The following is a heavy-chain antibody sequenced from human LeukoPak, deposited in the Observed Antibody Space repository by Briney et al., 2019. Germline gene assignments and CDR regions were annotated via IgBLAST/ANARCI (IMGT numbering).Heavy chain of an antibody. CDR1: GFTFSSYG. J-gene: IGHJ4*02. Sequence: GGSLRLSCAASGFTFSSYGMHWVRQAPGKGLEWVAFIRYDGSNKCYADSVKGRFTISRDNSKNTLYLQMNSLRAEDTAVYYCAKAGYSSSWYPKKFDYWGQGTLVTVSS. CDR3: AKAGYSSSWYPKKFDY. D-gene: IGHD6-13*01. V-gene: IGHV3-30*02. CDR2: IRYDGSNK.